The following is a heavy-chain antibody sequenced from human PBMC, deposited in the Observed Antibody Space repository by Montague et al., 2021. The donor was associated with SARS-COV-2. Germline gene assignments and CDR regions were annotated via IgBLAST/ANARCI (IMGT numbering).Heavy chain of an antibody. V-gene: IGHV4-39*01. D-gene: IGHD2-21*02. CDR2: ISYSWST. Sequence: SETLSLTCTVSGGSITTDIFYWGWVRQPPGKGLEWIGSISYSWSTYYNPSLKSRVTMSVDTSKNQFSLGLISLTATDTAMYYCARHVASCGGHCRNWYFDLWGRGTLVTVSS. CDR3: ARHVASCGGHCRNWYFDL. J-gene: IGHJ2*01. CDR1: GGSITTDIFY.